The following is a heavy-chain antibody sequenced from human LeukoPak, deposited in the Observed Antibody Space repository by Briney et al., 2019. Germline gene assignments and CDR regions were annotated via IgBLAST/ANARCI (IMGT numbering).Heavy chain of an antibody. J-gene: IGHJ3*02. CDR1: GFTFSSYA. V-gene: IGHV3-23*01. D-gene: IGHD5-18*01. CDR3: AQGGYSYGYDAFDI. Sequence: GGPLRLSCAASGFTFSSYAMSWVRQAPGKGLEWVSAISGSGGSTYYADSVKGRFTVSRDNAKNTLYLQMNSLRAEDTAVYYCAQGGYSYGYDAFDIWGQGTMVTVSS. CDR2: ISGSGGST.